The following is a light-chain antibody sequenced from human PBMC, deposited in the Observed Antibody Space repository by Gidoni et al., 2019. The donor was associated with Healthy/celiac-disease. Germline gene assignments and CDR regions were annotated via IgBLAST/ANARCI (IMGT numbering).Light chain of an antibody. Sequence: ALQLTQSPSSLSASVGDRVTITCRASQGISSALAWYQQKPGKAPKLLIYDASSLESGVPSRFSGSGSGTDFTLTISSLQPEDFATYYCQQFNSYPMTFGQGTRLEIK. V-gene: IGKV1-13*02. CDR2: DAS. CDR1: QGISSA. J-gene: IGKJ5*01. CDR3: QQFNSYPMT.